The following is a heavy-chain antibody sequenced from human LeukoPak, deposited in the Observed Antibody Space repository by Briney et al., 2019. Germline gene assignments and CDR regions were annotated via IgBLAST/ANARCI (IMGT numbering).Heavy chain of an antibody. CDR2: INHNGNVN. D-gene: IGHD3-16*01. CDR1: GFTFSSYW. Sequence: PGGSLRLCCAAAGFTFSSYWTNWARQAPVKALGWVASINHNGNVNYYVDSVKGRFTISRDNAKNSLYLQMSNLRAEDTAVYFCARGGGLDVWGQGATVTVSS. CDR3: ARGGGLDV. J-gene: IGHJ6*02. V-gene: IGHV3-7*03.